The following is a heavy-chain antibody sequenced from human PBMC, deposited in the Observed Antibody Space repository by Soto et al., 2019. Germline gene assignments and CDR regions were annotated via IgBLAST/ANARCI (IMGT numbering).Heavy chain of an antibody. CDR2: ISFDGKNE. CDR3: ETPIRRWSYRYGMDV. V-gene: IGHV3-30*04. D-gene: IGHD3-10*01. J-gene: IGHJ6*02. Sequence: MRWLGQPQSRGLEWVALISFDGKNEYYADSVKGRFTIARDNSRNMVYLEMNGLRPDDTATYFFETPIRRWSYRYGMDVWGHGTTVLVS.